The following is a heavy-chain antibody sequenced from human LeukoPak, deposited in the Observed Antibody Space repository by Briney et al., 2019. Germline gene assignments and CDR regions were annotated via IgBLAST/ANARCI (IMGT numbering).Heavy chain of an antibody. D-gene: IGHD3-10*01. J-gene: IGHJ5*01. Sequence: PSETLSLTCTVFGGSISTYYWTWIRQPPGKGLEWIGYNHYTGSTNHNPSLKSRVTMSVDTSKNQFSLKLSSVTAADTAVYYCARGRSGGGWFDSWGQGTLVTVSS. V-gene: IGHV4-59*01. CDR2: NHYTGST. CDR3: ARGRSGGGWFDS. CDR1: GGSISTYY.